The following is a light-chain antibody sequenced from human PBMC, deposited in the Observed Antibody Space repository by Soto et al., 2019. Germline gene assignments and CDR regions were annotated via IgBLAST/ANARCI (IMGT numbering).Light chain of an antibody. J-gene: IGLJ2*01. CDR2: EVV. CDR3: CSYAGSYTS. V-gene: IGLV2-8*01. CDR1: KNDIGVYDF. Sequence: QSALTQPPSASGSPGQSVTISCTGTKNDIGVYDFVSWYQHHPGKAPRLIIYEVVQRPSGVPDRFSGSKSGNTASLTVSGLQAADEADYYCCSYAGSYTSFGGGTKLTVL.